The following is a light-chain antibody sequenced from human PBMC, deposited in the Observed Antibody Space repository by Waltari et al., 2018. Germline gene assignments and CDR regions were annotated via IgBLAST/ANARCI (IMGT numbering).Light chain of an antibody. CDR1: QSVDSY. CDR3: QLRIKWPPEIT. Sequence: EIVLTQSPVTLSLSPGERATLSCRASQSVDSYLAWYQQQRGQPPRLLIYDTSNRATGIRAGFSGSGSGTDITLTISSLEPDDFAVYFCQLRIKWPPEITFGQGTRLEIK. CDR2: DTS. J-gene: IGKJ5*01. V-gene: IGKV3-11*01.